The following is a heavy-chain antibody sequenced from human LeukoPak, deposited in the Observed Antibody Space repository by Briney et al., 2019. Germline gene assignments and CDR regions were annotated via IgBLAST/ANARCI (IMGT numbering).Heavy chain of an antibody. Sequence: GGSLRLSCAASGFSLSDSHMHWVRQAPGKGLEWVGHIRSRRDNYATAYGVSVQGRFTISRDDSNNMAYLQMNSLTADDTAVYYCSRQTVSCHDFWGQGTWSPSPQ. D-gene: IGHD2-2*01. CDR3: SRQTVSCHDF. CDR1: GFSLSDSH. J-gene: IGHJ4*02. V-gene: IGHV3-73*01. CDR2: IRSRRDNYAT.